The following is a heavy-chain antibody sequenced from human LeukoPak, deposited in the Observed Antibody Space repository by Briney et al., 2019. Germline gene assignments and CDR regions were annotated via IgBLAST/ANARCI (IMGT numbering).Heavy chain of an antibody. CDR3: ARAHYDSLTGYREGFDY. CDR2: IYYSGST. J-gene: IGHJ4*02. Sequence: SETLSLTCTVSGGSISSYYWSWIRQPPGKRLEWIGYIYYSGSTNHNPSLKSRVTISVDTSKNHFSLKLSSVTAADTAVYYCARAHYDSLTGYREGFDYWGQGTLVTVSS. CDR1: GGSISSYY. V-gene: IGHV4-59*01. D-gene: IGHD3-9*01.